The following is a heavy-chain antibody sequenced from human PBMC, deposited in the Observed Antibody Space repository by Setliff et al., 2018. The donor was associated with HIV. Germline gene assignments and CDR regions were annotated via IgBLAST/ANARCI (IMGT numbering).Heavy chain of an antibody. CDR3: ARDSMGSPLYYYYMDV. CDR2: INPNSGAT. V-gene: IGHV1-2*02. Sequence: ASVKVSCKASGYTFTGYHMHWVRQAPGQGLEWMGWINPNSGATNYAQKFQGRVTMTRDTSISTAYMELSRLRSDDTAVYYCARDSMGSPLYYYYMDVWGKGTTVTVSS. D-gene: IGHD2-8*01. J-gene: IGHJ6*03. CDR1: GYTFTGYH.